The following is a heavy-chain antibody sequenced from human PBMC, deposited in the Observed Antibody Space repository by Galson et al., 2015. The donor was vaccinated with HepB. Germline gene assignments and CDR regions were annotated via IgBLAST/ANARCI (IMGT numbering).Heavy chain of an antibody. CDR1: GYTFTTFG. D-gene: IGHD3-16*01. J-gene: IGHJ6*02. Sequence: SVKVSCKASGYTFTTFGLSWVRQAPGQGLEWMGWINTHRGDTNYAQKFQGRVTMTRDTSTSTAYMEVESLRSDDTAVYYCARDLGERGHYYYYYGMDVWGQGTTVTVSS. CDR2: INTHRGDT. V-gene: IGHV1-18*04. CDR3: ARDLGERGHYYYYYGMDV.